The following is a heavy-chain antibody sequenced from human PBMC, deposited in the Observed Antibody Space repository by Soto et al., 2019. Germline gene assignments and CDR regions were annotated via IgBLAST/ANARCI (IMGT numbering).Heavy chain of an antibody. Sequence: QVQLVESGGGVVQPGRSLRLSCAASGFTFSSYGMHWVRQAPGKGLEWVAVIWYDGSNKYYADSVKGRFTISRDNSKNTLYLQMNSLRAEDTAVYYCAREKYYYGSGSCYGWYFDLWGRGTLVTVSS. CDR1: GFTFSSYG. CDR2: IWYDGSNK. J-gene: IGHJ2*01. CDR3: AREKYYYGSGSCYGWYFDL. V-gene: IGHV3-33*01. D-gene: IGHD3-10*01.